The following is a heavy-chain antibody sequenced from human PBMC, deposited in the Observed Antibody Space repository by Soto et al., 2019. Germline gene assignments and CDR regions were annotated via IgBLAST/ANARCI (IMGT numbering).Heavy chain of an antibody. Sequence: GESLKISCKGSGYSFTSYWIGWVRQMPGKGLEWMGIIYPGDSDTRYSPSFQGQVTISADKPISTAYLQWSSLKASDTAMYYCARRHMDYGSGSYTDYWGQGTLVTVSS. CDR3: ARRHMDYGSGSYTDY. V-gene: IGHV5-51*01. D-gene: IGHD3-10*01. J-gene: IGHJ4*02. CDR1: GYSFTSYW. CDR2: IYPGDSDT.